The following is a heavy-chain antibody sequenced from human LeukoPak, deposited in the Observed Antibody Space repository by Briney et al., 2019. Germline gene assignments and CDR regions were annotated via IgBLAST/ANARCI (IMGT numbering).Heavy chain of an antibody. CDR3: ARGVTGYY. V-gene: IGHV4-34*01. D-gene: IGHD3-10*01. CDR2: TNHSGST. Sequence: SETLSLTCAVYGGSFSGYYWSWIRQPPGKGLEWIGETNHSGSTNYNPSLKSRVTISVDTSKNQFSLKLSSVTAADTAVYYCARGVTGYYWGQGTLVTVSS. CDR1: GGSFSGYY. J-gene: IGHJ4*02.